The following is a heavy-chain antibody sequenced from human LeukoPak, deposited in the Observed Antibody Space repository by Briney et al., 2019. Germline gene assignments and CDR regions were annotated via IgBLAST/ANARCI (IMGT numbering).Heavy chain of an antibody. D-gene: IGHD3-10*01. CDR3: ARRVRGVIISFYYYNGMDV. V-gene: IGHV4-34*01. Sequence: SETLSLTCAVYGGSFSDYYWTWIRQSPGKGLEWIGEINHSGATDYNPSLTSRVTISVDTSINQFFLKVRSVTAADTAVYYCARRVRGVIISFYYYNGMDVWGQGTTVTVSS. J-gene: IGHJ6*02. CDR1: GGSFSDYY. CDR2: INHSGAT.